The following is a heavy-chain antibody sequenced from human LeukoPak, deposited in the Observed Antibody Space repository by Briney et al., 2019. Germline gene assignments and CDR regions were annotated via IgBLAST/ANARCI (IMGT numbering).Heavy chain of an antibody. J-gene: IGHJ4*02. D-gene: IGHD6-19*01. CDR2: ISGSGGST. CDR1: GFTFSSYA. V-gene: IGHV3-23*01. Sequence: GSLRLSCAASGFTFSSYAMSWVRQAPGKGLEWVSAISGSGGSTYYADSVKGRFTISRDNSKNTLYLQMHSLRAEDTAVYYCAKRTPHGQWLYYFDYWGQGTLVTVSS. CDR3: AKRTPHGQWLYYFDY.